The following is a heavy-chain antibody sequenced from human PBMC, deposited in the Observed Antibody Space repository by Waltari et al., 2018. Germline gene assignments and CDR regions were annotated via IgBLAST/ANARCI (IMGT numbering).Heavy chain of an antibody. V-gene: IGHV1-69*13. CDR3: ADMGGYSSSWYSGAGLWFDY. Sequence: QVQLVQSGAEVRKPGSSVKVSCKASGGTFSSHAISWLRQAPAQGLEWMGGNIPEFGTANYAKKFKGRVTITADECMSTAYKELSSLGSEETGVYYCADMGGYSSSWYSGAGLWFDYWGQGTLVTVSS. J-gene: IGHJ4*02. CDR1: GGTFSSHA. CDR2: NIPEFGTA. D-gene: IGHD6-13*01.